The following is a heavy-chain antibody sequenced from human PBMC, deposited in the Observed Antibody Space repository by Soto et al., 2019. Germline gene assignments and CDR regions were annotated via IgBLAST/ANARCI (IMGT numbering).Heavy chain of an antibody. CDR1: GYTLTELS. D-gene: IGHD4-17*01. Sequence: ASVKVSCKVSGYTLTELSMHWVRQAPGKGLEWMGGFDPEDGETIYAQKFQGRVTMTEDTSTDTAYMELSSLRSEDTAVYYCSITVPPFTVTTVYYYYGMDVWGQGTTVTVSS. J-gene: IGHJ6*02. CDR3: SITVPPFTVTTVYYYYGMDV. CDR2: FDPEDGET. V-gene: IGHV1-24*01.